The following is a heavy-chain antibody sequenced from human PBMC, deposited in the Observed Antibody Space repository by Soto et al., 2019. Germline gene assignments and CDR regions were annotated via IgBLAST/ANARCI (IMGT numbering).Heavy chain of an antibody. CDR1: GFTFNNYE. CDR2: ISNNGAHT. CDR3: ERRGYGSRWPNVYMDV. Sequence: EAQLVESGGGLVQPGGSLRLSCAASGFTFNNYEMHWVRQAPGKGLEYVSGISNNGAHTDYAKSVKGRFTISRDNSENTLYLQMGSLRAEDMALYYCERRGYGSRWPNVYMDVWGKGTTVTVSS. J-gene: IGHJ6*03. V-gene: IGHV3-64*01. D-gene: IGHD6-13*01.